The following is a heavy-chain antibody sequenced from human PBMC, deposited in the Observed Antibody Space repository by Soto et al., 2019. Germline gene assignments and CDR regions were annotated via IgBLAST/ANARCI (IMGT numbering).Heavy chain of an antibody. Sequence: PGGSLRLSCAASGFSFSSYGMHWVRQAPGKGLVWVAVISDDGTNPYYADSVKGRFTISRDNSKNTLYLQMNTLREDDTALYYCAKDQGTNLPFRTFDIWGQGTMVTVSS. J-gene: IGHJ3*02. V-gene: IGHV3-30*18. CDR3: AKDQGTNLPFRTFDI. CDR2: ISDDGTNP. CDR1: GFSFSSYG. D-gene: IGHD3-10*01.